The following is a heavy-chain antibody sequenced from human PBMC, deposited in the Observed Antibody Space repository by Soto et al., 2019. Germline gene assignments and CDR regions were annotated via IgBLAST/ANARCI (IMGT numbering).Heavy chain of an antibody. CDR1: GFTFSTYT. CDR2: VGQDGAP. Sequence: EVQLLESGGGLVQPGGSLRLSCAASGFTFSTYTMAWVRQAPGRGPEWVSGVGQDGAPYYADSVKGRFTTSRDNSRSSVYLEMIALRGEDTAVYYCAKDMRPDGVWDFGHWGQGTLVTVSS. D-gene: IGHD4-17*01. J-gene: IGHJ4*02. V-gene: IGHV3-23*01. CDR3: AKDMRPDGVWDFGH.